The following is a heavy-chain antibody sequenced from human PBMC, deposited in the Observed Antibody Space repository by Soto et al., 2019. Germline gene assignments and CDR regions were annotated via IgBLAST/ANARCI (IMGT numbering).Heavy chain of an antibody. V-gene: IGHV2-5*02. J-gene: IGHJ5*02. CDR3: VHSRGDDNWSGP. CDR2: IYWDDDK. D-gene: IGHD3-10*01. Sequence: QITLKESGPTLVKPTQTLTLTCTFSGFSLSTSGVSVGWIRQPPGKSLEWLALIYWDDDKRYRPSLKSRLTITNDPAKNRVILTMTNMDPMDTATDYGVHSRGDDNWSGPWGQGALVTVSS. CDR1: GFSLSTSGVS.